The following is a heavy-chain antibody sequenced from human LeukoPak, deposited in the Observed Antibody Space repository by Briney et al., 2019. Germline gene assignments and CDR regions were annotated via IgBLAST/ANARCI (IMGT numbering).Heavy chain of an antibody. CDR3: AAKARDFDY. J-gene: IGHJ4*02. CDR2: IYHSGST. CDR1: GGPISSGGYY. Sequence: TSQTLSLTCTVSGGPISSGGYYWSWIRQPPGKGLEWIGYIYHSGSTYYNPSLKSRVTISVDRSKNQFSLKLSSVTAADTAVYYCAAKARDFDYWGQGTLVTVSS. V-gene: IGHV4-30-2*01.